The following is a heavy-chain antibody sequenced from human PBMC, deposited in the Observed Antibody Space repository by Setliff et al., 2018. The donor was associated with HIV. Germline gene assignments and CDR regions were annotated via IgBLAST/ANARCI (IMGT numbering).Heavy chain of an antibody. D-gene: IGHD2-8*01. Sequence: SETLSLTCIVSDGSISSSGYYWGWIRQPPGKGLEWIGSIYYNGSIYYKSALKSRVTISADTSKNQFSLKLNSVTAADTAVYYCARRGRDGVFIMFATGFDPWGQGALVTVSS. CDR3: ARRGRDGVFIMFATGFDP. CDR1: DGSISSSGYY. CDR2: IYYNGSI. J-gene: IGHJ5*02. V-gene: IGHV4-39*01.